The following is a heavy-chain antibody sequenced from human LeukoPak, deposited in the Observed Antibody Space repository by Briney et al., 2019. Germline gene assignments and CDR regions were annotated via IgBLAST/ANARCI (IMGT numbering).Heavy chain of an antibody. J-gene: IGHJ4*02. Sequence: GASVKVSCKASGGTFSSYAISWVRQAPGQGLEWMGGIIPIFGTANYAQKFQGRVTITTDESTSTAYMELSSLRSGDTAVYYCAGGQRAVSTTVTYYFDYWGQGTLVTVSS. CDR1: GGTFSSYA. D-gene: IGHD4-17*01. CDR2: IIPIFGTA. CDR3: AGGQRAVSTTVTYYFDY. V-gene: IGHV1-69*05.